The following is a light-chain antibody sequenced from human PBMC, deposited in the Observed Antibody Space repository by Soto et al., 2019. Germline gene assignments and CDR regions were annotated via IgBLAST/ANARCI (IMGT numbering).Light chain of an antibody. CDR1: QSVSTY. Sequence: EVVLTQSPATLSLSPGERATLSCRASQSVSTYLAWYQQRPGQAPRLLIFDASNRATGIPARFSGSGSGTDFTLTISSLESEDFAVYYCQQNSNWPLTFGGGTRVEIK. CDR3: QQNSNWPLT. V-gene: IGKV3-11*01. J-gene: IGKJ4*01. CDR2: DAS.